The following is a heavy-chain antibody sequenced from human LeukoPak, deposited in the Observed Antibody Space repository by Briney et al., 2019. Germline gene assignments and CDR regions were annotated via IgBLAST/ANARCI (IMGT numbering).Heavy chain of an antibody. CDR1: GFTFSSYA. J-gene: IGHJ4*02. CDR3: AKDRGGGNSVSHFDY. Sequence: GGSLRLSCAASGFTFSSYAMSWVRQAPGKGLEWVSAISGSGGSTYYADSVKGRFTISRDNSKNTLYLQMNSLRAEDTAVYYCAKDRGGGNSVSHFDYWGQGTLVTVSS. CDR2: ISGSGGST. D-gene: IGHD4-23*01. V-gene: IGHV3-23*01.